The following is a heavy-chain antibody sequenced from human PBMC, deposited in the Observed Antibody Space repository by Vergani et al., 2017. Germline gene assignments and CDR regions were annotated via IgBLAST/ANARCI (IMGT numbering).Heavy chain of an antibody. Sequence: QVQLVQSGAEVKKPGASVKVSCKASGYTFTGYYMHWVRQAPGQGLEWMGWINPNSGGTNYAQKFQGRVTMTRDTSISTAYMELSRLRSDDTAVYYCARDGCSGIVVVPAAPSSKFHYYYYGMDVWGQGTTVTVSS. V-gene: IGHV1-2*02. CDR2: INPNSGGT. CDR1: GYTFTGYY. CDR3: ARDGCSGIVVVPAAPSSKFHYYYYGMDV. J-gene: IGHJ6*02. D-gene: IGHD2-2*01.